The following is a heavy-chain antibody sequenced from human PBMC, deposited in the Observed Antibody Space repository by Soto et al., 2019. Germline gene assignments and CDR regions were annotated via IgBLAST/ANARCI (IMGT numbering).Heavy chain of an antibody. D-gene: IGHD2-2*03. Sequence: GASVKVSCKASGYTFTSYYMHWVRQAPGQGLEWMGIINPSGGSTSYAQKFQGRVTMTRDTSTSTVYMELSSLRSEDTAVYYCARDLLSGYCSSTSCYNGIDXSGQGTLVTVSS. CDR1: GYTFTSYY. CDR3: ARDLLSGYCSSTSCYNGIDX. J-gene: IGHJ4*02. V-gene: IGHV1-46*01. CDR2: INPSGGST.